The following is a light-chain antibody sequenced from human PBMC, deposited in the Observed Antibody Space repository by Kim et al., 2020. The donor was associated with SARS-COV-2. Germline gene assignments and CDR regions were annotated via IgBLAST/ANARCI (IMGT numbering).Light chain of an antibody. J-gene: IGKJ1*01. Sequence: SPGERVTLSCRTGQSVSSSYLAWYQQKPGQAPRLLIYGASSGATGIPDRFSGSGSGTDFTLTISRLEPEDFAVYYCQQGSRSAWTFGQGTKVEIK. CDR3: QQGSRSAWT. CDR2: GAS. V-gene: IGKV3-20*01. CDR1: QSVSSSY.